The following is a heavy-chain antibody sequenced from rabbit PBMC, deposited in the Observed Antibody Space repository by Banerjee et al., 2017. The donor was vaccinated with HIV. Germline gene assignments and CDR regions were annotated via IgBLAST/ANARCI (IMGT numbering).Heavy chain of an antibody. J-gene: IGHJ3*01. CDR2: IDIGSSGST. D-gene: IGHD7-1*01. V-gene: IGHV1S40*01. CDR3: VRELNTYGYPGYGDL. Sequence: QSLEESGGDLVKPGASLTLTCTASGFTISSYVMCWVRQAPGKGLEWIGCIDIGSSGSTWYASWAKGRFTVSKTSSTTVPLQMTSLTAADTATYFCVRELNTYGYPGYGDLWGQGTLVTVS. CDR1: GFTISSYV.